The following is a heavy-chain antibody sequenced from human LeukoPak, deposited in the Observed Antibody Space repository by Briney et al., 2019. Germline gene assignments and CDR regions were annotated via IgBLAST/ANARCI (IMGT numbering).Heavy chain of an antibody. Sequence: SETLSLTCTVSGNSFGDYYWSWIWQPAGKGLERIGRIYTSGSTTYNPSLKSRVTMSVDTSKSQFSLNLMSVTAADTAVYYCTRDTGTTGEVKFDPWGQGTLVTVSS. CDR1: GNSFGDYY. V-gene: IGHV4-4*07. CDR2: IYTSGST. J-gene: IGHJ5*02. CDR3: TRDTGTTGEVKFDP. D-gene: IGHD4-17*01.